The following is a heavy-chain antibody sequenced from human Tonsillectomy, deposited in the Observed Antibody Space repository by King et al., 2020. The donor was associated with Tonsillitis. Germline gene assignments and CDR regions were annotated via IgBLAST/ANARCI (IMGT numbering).Heavy chain of an antibody. J-gene: IGHJ3*01. CDR2: ISSDGSNT. V-gene: IGHV3-74*01. Sequence: VQLVESGGGLVQPGGSLRLSCAASGFTFSSYWMYWVRQAPGKGLVWVSRISSDGSNTNYADSVKGRFTISRVNAKNTLYLQMNSLRAEDTAVYYCARAGWFGELYGEDAFDLWGQGTVVTVSS. D-gene: IGHD3-10*01. CDR3: ARAGWFGELYGEDAFDL. CDR1: GFTFSSYW.